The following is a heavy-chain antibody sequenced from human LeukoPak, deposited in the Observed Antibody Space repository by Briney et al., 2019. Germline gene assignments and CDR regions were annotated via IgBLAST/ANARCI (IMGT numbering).Heavy chain of an antibody. D-gene: IGHD1-26*01. CDR3: ARGRTRYGGYVDY. Sequence: SETLSLTCAVYGGSFSGYYWSWIRQPPGKGLEWIGEINHSGSTNYNPSLKSRVTISVDTSKNQFSLKLSSVTAADTAVYYCARGRTRYGGYVDYWGQGTLSPSPQ. CDR1: GGSFSGYY. V-gene: IGHV4-34*01. J-gene: IGHJ4*02. CDR2: INHSGST.